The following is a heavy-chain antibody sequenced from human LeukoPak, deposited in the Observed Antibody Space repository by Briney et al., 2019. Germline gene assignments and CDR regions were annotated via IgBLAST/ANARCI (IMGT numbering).Heavy chain of an antibody. J-gene: IGHJ4*02. CDR3: VGSSGWPAY. V-gene: IGHV3-74*03. D-gene: IGHD6-19*01. CDR1: GFSFKNCW. CDR2: VYNEGNT. Sequence: GGSLRLSCAASGFSFKNCWMHWVREAPGKRLERGSRVYNEGNTKYADSVQGRFTISRNNTKNTLYLQMNSLRADDTAVYYCVGSSGWPAYWGQGSLVTVSS.